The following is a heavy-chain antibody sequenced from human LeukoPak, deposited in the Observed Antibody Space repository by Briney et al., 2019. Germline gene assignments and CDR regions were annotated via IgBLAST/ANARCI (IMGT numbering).Heavy chain of an antibody. CDR1: GGTFISYA. CDR3: ARDRRDMVRGINIVRQYNYYYYMDV. CDR2: IIPIFGTA. V-gene: IGHV1-69*13. Sequence: GASVKVSCKASGGTFISYAISWVRQAPGQGLEWMGGIIPIFGTANYAQKFQGRVTITSDESTSTAYMELSSLRSEDTAVYYCARDRRDMVRGINIVRQYNYYYYMDVWGKGTTVTISS. D-gene: IGHD3-10*01. J-gene: IGHJ6*03.